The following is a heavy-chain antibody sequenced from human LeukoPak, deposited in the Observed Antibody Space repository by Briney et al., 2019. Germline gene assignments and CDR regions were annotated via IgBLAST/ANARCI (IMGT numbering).Heavy chain of an antibody. CDR2: ISGSGGST. CDR1: GFTFSSYA. D-gene: IGHD6-6*01. J-gene: IGHJ4*02. Sequence: PGGSLRLSCAASGFTFSSYAMSWVRQAPGKGLERVSAISGSGGSTYYADSVKGRFTISRDNSKNTLYLQMDSLRVEDTAVYFCAKDPVHLSRSFDNWGQGTLVSVSA. V-gene: IGHV3-23*01. CDR3: AKDPVHLSRSFDN.